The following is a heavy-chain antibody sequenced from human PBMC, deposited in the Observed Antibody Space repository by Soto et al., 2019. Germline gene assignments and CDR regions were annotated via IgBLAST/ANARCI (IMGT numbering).Heavy chain of an antibody. Sequence: EVQLVESGGGLVQPGGSLRLSCAASGFSFSSYWIHWVRQAPGKGLVWVSRINSDGSNTNYADSVKGRFTISRDNAKNTLSLQMNSLRAEDTAVYYCARQPREGWVESIYYYYGMDVWGQGTTVTVSS. CDR3: ARQPREGWVESIYYYYGMDV. CDR1: GFSFSSYW. D-gene: IGHD1-26*01. J-gene: IGHJ6*02. CDR2: INSDGSNT. V-gene: IGHV3-74*01.